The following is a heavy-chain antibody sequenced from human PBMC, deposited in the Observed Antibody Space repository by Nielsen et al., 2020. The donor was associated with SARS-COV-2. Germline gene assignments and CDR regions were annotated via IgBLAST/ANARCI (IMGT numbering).Heavy chain of an antibody. CDR3: AREMTTMGMGAFDI. CDR1: GFTFSSYS. D-gene: IGHD4-23*01. J-gene: IGHJ3*02. V-gene: IGHV3-21*01. CDR2: ISSSSSYI. Sequence: GGSLRPSCAASGFTFSSYSMNWVRQAPGKGLEWVSSISSSSSYIYYADSVKGRFTISRDNAKNSLYLQMNSLRAEDTAVYYCAREMTTMGMGAFDIWGQGTMVTVSS.